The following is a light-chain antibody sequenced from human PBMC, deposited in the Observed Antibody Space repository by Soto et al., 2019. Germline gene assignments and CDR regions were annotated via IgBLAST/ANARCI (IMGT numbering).Light chain of an antibody. CDR1: SSDVGGYNY. Sequence: QSALTQPPSASGSPGQSVTISCTGTSSDVGGYNYVSWYQQHPDKAPKLMIYEVSKRPSGVPDRFSGSKSGNTASLTVSGLQAEDEADYYCSSYAGSNNVVFGGGTKLPVL. CDR2: EVS. V-gene: IGLV2-8*01. J-gene: IGLJ2*01. CDR3: SSYAGSNNVV.